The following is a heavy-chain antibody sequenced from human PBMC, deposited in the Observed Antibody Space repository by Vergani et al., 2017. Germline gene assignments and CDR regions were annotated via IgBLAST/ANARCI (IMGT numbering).Heavy chain of an antibody. Sequence: QVQLVQSGAEVKKPGASVKVSCKASGYTFTGYYMHWVRQAPGQGLEWMGWSNTNGDATHYAQNFRGRVTLTRDTSSTTAYMDLASLTSDDTAIYDCARDHQGPTTLDYWGQGSLVTVSS. CDR2: SNTNGDAT. V-gene: IGHV1-2*02. J-gene: IGHJ4*02. CDR3: ARDHQGPTTLDY. D-gene: IGHD1-26*01. CDR1: GYTFTGYY.